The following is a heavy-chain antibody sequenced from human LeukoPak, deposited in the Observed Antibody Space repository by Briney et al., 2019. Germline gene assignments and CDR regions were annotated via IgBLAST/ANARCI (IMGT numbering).Heavy chain of an antibody. CDR2: IYYSGST. V-gene: IGHV4-39*02. Sequence: SETLSLTCTVSGGSISSSSYYWGWIRQPPGKGLEWIGSIYYSGSTYYNPPLKSRVTISVDTSKNQFSLKLSSVTAADTAVYYCARDRGRLVSDYWGQGTLVTVSS. D-gene: IGHD6-19*01. CDR1: GGSISSSSYY. J-gene: IGHJ4*02. CDR3: ARDRGRLVSDY.